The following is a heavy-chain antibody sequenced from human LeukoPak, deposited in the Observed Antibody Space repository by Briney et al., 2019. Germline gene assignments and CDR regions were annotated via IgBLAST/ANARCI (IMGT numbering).Heavy chain of an antibody. V-gene: IGHV5-51*01. J-gene: IGHJ3*02. CDR2: IYPGDSDT. D-gene: IGHD3-22*01. Sequence: GESLKISCKGSGYSFTSYWSGWVRQMPGKGLEWMGIIYPGDSDTRYSPSFQGQVTISADKSISTAYLQWSSLKASDTAMYYCARSRYYDSSGPPAFDIWGQGTMVTVSS. CDR3: ARSRYYDSSGPPAFDI. CDR1: GYSFTSYW.